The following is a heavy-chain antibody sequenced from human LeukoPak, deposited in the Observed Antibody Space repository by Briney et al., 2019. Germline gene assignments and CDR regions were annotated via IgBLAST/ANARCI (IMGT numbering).Heavy chain of an antibody. D-gene: IGHD2-21*02. Sequence: GGSLRLSCAASGLTVSSNYMSWVRQATGKGLEWVSVIYSGGSTYYADSVKGRFTISRDNSKNTLYLQMNSLRSEDTGLYFCARDLGSGDHGLLVWGQGTLLTVSS. CDR2: IYSGGST. J-gene: IGHJ4*02. CDR1: GLTVSSNY. CDR3: ARDLGSGDHGLLV. V-gene: IGHV3-53*01.